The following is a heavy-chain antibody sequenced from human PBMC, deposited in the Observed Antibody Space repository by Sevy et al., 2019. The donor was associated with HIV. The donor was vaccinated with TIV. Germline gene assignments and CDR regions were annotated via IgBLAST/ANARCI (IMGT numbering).Heavy chain of an antibody. V-gene: IGHV4-39*01. CDR3: ARQGGLVDRAFDY. CDR1: GVSISAGSYD. CDR2: IFFSGST. Sequence: SEALSLTCTVSGVSISAGSYDWGWIRQPPGKGLEWIATIFFSGSTYYNPSLKSRVTISVDTSKSRFSLKLNSVTAADTAVYYCARQGGLVDRAFDYWGQGTLVTVSS. J-gene: IGHJ4*02. D-gene: IGHD2-21*01.